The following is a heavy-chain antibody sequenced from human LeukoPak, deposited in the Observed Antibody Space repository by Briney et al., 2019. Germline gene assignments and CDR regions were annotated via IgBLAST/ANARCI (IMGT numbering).Heavy chain of an antibody. CDR1: GFTFSSYG. CDR2: IWYDGSNK. J-gene: IGHJ4*02. Sequence: GGSLRLSCAASGFTFSSYGMDWVRQAPGKGLEWVAVIWYDGSNKYYADSVKGRFTISRDNSKNTLYLQMNSLRAEDTAVYYCAKAPYSSSELFSFDYWGPGTLVTVSS. V-gene: IGHV3-33*06. D-gene: IGHD6-13*01. CDR3: AKAPYSSSELFSFDY.